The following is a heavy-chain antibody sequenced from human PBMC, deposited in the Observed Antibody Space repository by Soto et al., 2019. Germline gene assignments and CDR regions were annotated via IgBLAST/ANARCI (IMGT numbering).Heavy chain of an antibody. J-gene: IGHJ4*02. V-gene: IGHV2-5*01. D-gene: IGHD3-22*01. CDR1: GFSLSSTGVG. CDR2: INWNDDK. Sequence: QITLKESGPPLVKVTQTVTLTCTFSGFSLSSTGVGVGWIRQPPGNALEGLALINWNDDKRYNPSLKSRLTITKDTSKNQVVLTMTNMDPVDTATYYCARSGHNSGFFYYDYWGQGTLITVSS. CDR3: ARSGHNSGFFYYDY.